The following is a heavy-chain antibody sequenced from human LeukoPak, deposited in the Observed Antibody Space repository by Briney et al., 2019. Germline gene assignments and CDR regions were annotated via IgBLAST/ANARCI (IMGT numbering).Heavy chain of an antibody. J-gene: IGHJ4*02. V-gene: IGHV4-4*02. CDR2: IFPDGST. CDR3: ATYYDTSGYKFNY. D-gene: IGHD3-22*01. Sequence: GPLRLSCVASGFTFGKYWMSWVRQPPGKGPEWIGEIFPDGSTNYNPSLRSRLTISIDKSKNQFSLKLTSVTAADTAVYYCATYYDTSGYKFNYWGQGTLVTVSS. CDR1: GFTFGKYW.